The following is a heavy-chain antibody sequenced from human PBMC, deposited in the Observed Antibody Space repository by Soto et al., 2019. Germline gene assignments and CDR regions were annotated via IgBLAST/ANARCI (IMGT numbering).Heavy chain of an antibody. CDR3: VRVILVLRKGYFDL. J-gene: IGHJ2*01. CDR1: AFTFRNYW. D-gene: IGHD2-21*01. V-gene: IGHV3-7*01. CDR2: IKEDGSEG. Sequence: EVQLVESGGDLVQPGGSLRLSCAASAFTFRNYWMTWVRQAPGKGLEWVANIKEDGSEGYYVDSVRGRFTISRDNANNSLYLQMNSLRAEDTAVYYCVRVILVLRKGYFDLWGRGTLVPVCS.